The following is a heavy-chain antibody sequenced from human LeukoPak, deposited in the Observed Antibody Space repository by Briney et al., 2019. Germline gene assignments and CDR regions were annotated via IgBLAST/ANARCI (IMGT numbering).Heavy chain of an antibody. D-gene: IGHD3-22*01. V-gene: IGHV4-59*01. CDR2: IHYSGST. CDR1: GDSISSYY. J-gene: IGHJ3*02. Sequence: SETLSLTCTVSGDSISSYYWSWIRQPPGKGLEWIGYIHYSGSTNYNPSLKSRVTISVDTSKNQFSLKLSSVTAADTAVYYCARVLYYYDSSGDAFDIWGQGTMVTVSS. CDR3: ARVLYYYDSSGDAFDI.